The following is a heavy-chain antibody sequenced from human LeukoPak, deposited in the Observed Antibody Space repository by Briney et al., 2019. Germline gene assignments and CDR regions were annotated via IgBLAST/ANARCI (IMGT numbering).Heavy chain of an antibody. V-gene: IGHV3-23*01. CDR2: ITTSGGST. J-gene: IGHJ5*02. CDR3: ANRYYDSSPFDP. Sequence: PGGSLRLSCTASRFTFKSYAMSRVRQAPGKGLEWVAAITTSGGSTNYADSVKGRFTISRDSSKSTLYLQMNSLRAEDTALYYCANRYYDSSPFDPWGQGTLVTVSS. CDR1: RFTFKSYA. D-gene: IGHD3-22*01.